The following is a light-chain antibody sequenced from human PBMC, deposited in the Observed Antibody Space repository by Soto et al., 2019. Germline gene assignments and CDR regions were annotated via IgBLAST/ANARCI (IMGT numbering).Light chain of an antibody. Sequence: EIVLTQSPGTLSLSPGERATLSCRASQSVSSSYLAWYQQKPGQAPRLLIYDVSNRATGIPARFSGSGSGTDFTLTISSLEPEDFAVYYCQQRSSWPPWTFGQGTKVEVK. CDR1: QSVSSSY. CDR2: DVS. V-gene: IGKV3D-20*02. J-gene: IGKJ1*01. CDR3: QQRSSWPPWT.